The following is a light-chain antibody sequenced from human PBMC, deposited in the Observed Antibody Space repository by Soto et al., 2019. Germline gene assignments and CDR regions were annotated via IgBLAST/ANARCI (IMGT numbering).Light chain of an antibody. CDR2: SNN. CDR3: AAWDDTLNGYV. V-gene: IGLV1-44*01. CDR1: SSNIGSNT. Sequence: QSVLTQPPSASGTPGQRVTISCSGSSSNIGSNTVNWYQQLPGTAPKLLIYSNNQRPSGVPDRFSGSKSGTSASLATSGLQSEDVADYYSAAWDDTLNGYVFRPGTNV. J-gene: IGLJ1*01.